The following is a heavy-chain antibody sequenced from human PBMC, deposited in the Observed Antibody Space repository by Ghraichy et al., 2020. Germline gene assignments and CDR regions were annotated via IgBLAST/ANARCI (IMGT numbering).Heavy chain of an antibody. CDR2: IYYSGST. J-gene: IGHJ4*02. Sequence: GSLSLTCTVSGGSISSSSYYWGWIRQPPGKGLEWIGSIYYSGSTYYNPSLKSRVTISVDTSKNQFSLKLSSVTAADTAVYYCATFVRGVIINGRDYWGQGTLVTVSS. CDR3: ATFVRGVIINGRDY. CDR1: GGSISSSSYY. V-gene: IGHV4-39*01. D-gene: IGHD3-10*02.